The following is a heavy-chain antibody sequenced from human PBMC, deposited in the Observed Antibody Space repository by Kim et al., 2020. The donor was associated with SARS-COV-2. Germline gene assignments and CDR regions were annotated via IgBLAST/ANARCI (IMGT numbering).Heavy chain of an antibody. CDR2: INQRGTA. J-gene: IGHJ4*01. V-gene: IGHV4-34*01. CDR1: GESFSGYY. Sequence: SETLSLTCFVYGESFSGYYWSWSRQPPGRGLEWIGEINQRGTANYNPALKSRVTISVDTSKNQLSLTLTSIIAADTAVYYCARRFLRGELHWGHGALVTV. CDR3: ARRFLRGELH. D-gene: IGHD3-16*01.